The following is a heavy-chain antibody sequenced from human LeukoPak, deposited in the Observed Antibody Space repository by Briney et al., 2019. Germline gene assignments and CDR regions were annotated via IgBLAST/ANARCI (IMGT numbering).Heavy chain of an antibody. J-gene: IGHJ4*02. Sequence: PGGSLRLSCAASRFNFDDYGMSWVRQAPGKGLEWVSGINWNGGSTGYAGSVKGRFTISRDNAKTSLYLHMNSLRAEDTALYYCARGLGPGIPAAGSFEFWGQGTLVTVPS. CDR1: RFNFDDYG. CDR2: INWNGGST. V-gene: IGHV3-20*04. D-gene: IGHD6-13*01. CDR3: ARGLGPGIPAAGSFEF.